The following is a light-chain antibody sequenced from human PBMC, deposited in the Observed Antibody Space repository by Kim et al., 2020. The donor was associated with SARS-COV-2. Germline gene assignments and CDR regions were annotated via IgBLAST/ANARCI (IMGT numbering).Light chain of an antibody. J-gene: IGKJ2*01. CDR2: TAS. Sequence: LPPGAGATLACRASQSVSSSHLAWYQQKPGQAPRLLIYTASIRAAGVADRFTGSGSGTDFTLTISRLEPEDSAVYYCQQYDTSSYTFGPGTKLEI. CDR3: QQYDTSSYT. V-gene: IGKV3-20*01. CDR1: QSVSSSH.